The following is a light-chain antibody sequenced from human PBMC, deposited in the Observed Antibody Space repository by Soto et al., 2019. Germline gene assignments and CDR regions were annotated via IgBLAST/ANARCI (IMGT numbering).Light chain of an antibody. V-gene: IGKV3-20*01. Sequence: EIVLTQSPGTLSLSPGERATLSCRASQSVSSSYLAWYQQKPGQAPRLLIYGASSRATGIPDRFSGSGSGTDFTLTISRLELEDFVVYYCQQYVSSPPRTFGQGTKVEIK. CDR3: QQYVSSPPRT. CDR1: QSVSSSY. CDR2: GAS. J-gene: IGKJ1*01.